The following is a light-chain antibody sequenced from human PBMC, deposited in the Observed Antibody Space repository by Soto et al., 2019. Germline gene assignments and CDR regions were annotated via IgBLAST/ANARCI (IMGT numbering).Light chain of an antibody. J-gene: IGKJ4*01. CDR3: QQYNSYPLT. CDR2: AAS. CDR1: QDIKTW. Sequence: DVQMTQSPSSLSASVGDRVTITCRASQDIKTWLAWYQQKPEQAPKSLIYAASGLQTGVPSRFSGSGSGTDFTLPISSLQPEDSAIYYCQQYNSYPLTFGGGT. V-gene: IGKV1D-16*01.